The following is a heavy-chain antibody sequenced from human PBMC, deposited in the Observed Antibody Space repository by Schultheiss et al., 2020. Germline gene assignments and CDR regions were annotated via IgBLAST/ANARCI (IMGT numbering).Heavy chain of an antibody. J-gene: IGHJ4*02. CDR1: GFTFSTYW. CDR3: AKAYCSGDSCY. D-gene: IGHD2-15*01. CDR2: ISDSGGST. Sequence: GGSLRLSCAASGFTFSTYWMSWVRQAPGKGLEFVSGISDSGGSTYYADSGKGRFTISRDNSENTLYLHMNSLRAEDTAVYYCAKAYCSGDSCYWGQGTLVTVSS. V-gene: IGHV3-23*01.